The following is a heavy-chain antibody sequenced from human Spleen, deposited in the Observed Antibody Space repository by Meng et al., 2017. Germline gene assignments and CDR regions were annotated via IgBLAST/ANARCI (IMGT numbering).Heavy chain of an antibody. CDR2: IGHSGFT. CDR1: GDSISSSDSY. D-gene: IGHD6-19*01. Sequence: PQLQESGPGLVKPSETLSLTCSVSGDSISSSDSYWGWIRQSPGKGLEWIGSIGHSGFTYYTPSLESRVTVSVDTSRSQFSLKLTSVTAADTAVYYCVRSSGWVRTGFDPWGQGTLVTVSS. CDR3: VRSSGWVRTGFDP. V-gene: IGHV4-39*01. J-gene: IGHJ5*02.